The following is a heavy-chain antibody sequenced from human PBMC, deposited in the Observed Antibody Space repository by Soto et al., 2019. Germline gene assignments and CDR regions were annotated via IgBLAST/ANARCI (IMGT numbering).Heavy chain of an antibody. D-gene: IGHD4-17*01. CDR2: IYHSGST. J-gene: IGHJ4*02. CDR1: GGSISSSNW. V-gene: IGHV4-4*02. Sequence: QVQLQESGPGLVKPSGTLSLTCAVSGGSISSSNWWSWVRQPPGKGLEWIGEIYHSGSTNYNPSLKSRVTISGDKSKNQFSLKLSSVTAADTAVYYCARFRLMTTVTTPGGFDYWGQGTLVTVSS. CDR3: ARFRLMTTVTTPGGFDY.